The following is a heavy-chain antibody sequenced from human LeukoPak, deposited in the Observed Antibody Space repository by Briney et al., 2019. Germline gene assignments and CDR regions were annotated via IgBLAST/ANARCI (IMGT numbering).Heavy chain of an antibody. Sequence: ASVKVSCKASGYTFTSYYVHWVRQAPGQGLEWMGIINPSGGSTSYAQKFQGRVTMTRDTSTSTVYMELSSLRSEDAAVYYCARASPDIVVVPAAMDWWFDPWGQGTLVTVSS. D-gene: IGHD2-2*01. V-gene: IGHV1-46*01. CDR2: INPSGGST. J-gene: IGHJ5*02. CDR3: ARASPDIVVVPAAMDWWFDP. CDR1: GYTFTSYY.